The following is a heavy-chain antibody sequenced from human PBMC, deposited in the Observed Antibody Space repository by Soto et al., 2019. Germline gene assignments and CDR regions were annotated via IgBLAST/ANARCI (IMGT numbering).Heavy chain of an antibody. D-gene: IGHD4-4*01. V-gene: IGHV4-59*01. CDR3: AREGGDYSNYWKATTEINWFDP. CDR1: GGSISSYY. J-gene: IGHJ5*02. CDR2: IYYSGST. Sequence: SETLSLTCTVSGGSISSYYWSWIRQPPGKGLEWIGYIYYSGSTNYNPSLKSRVTISVDTSKNQFSLKLSSVTAADTAVYYCAREGGDYSNYWKATTEINWFDPWGQGTLVTVSS.